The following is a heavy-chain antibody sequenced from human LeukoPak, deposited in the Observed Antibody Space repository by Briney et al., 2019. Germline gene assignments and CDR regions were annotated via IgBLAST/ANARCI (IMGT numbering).Heavy chain of an antibody. V-gene: IGHV3-23*01. J-gene: IGHJ4*02. CDR1: GFTFNTYA. CDR2: ISGSGDST. D-gene: IGHD3-16*01. CDR3: ARDGGKETRGRGLQLLWDY. Sequence: GGSLRLSCGASGFTFNTYAISWVRQAPGKGLEWVSSISGSGDSTYYADSVKGRFTISRDNSKNTLYLQMNSLRAEDTAVYYCARDGGKETRGRGLQLLWDYWGQGTLVSVSS.